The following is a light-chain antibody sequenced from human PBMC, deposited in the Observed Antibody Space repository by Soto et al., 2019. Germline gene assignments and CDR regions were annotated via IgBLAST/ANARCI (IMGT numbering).Light chain of an antibody. V-gene: IGKV1-39*01. CDR3: QQNCSTPYT. J-gene: IGKJ2*01. CDR2: VAS. CDR1: QSISTS. Sequence: DIQMTQSPSSLSASVGDRVTIACRASQSISTSLNWYQQKPGKAPKLLIYVASSLKSGVPSRFSGSGSGTDLTLTISNLQPDDLTNYLCQQNCSTPYTFGQGTKLEIK.